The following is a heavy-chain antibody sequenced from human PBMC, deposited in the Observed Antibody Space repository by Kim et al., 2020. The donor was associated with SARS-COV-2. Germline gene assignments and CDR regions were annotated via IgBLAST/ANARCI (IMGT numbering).Heavy chain of an antibody. J-gene: IGHJ4*02. CDR3: ERALSGSYYSPFDY. Sequence: ADAVKGPFTISRNNSKNTLYLQMNSLRAEEPAVYYCERALSGSYYSPFDYWGQGTLVTVSS. V-gene: IGHV3-30*01. D-gene: IGHD1-26*01.